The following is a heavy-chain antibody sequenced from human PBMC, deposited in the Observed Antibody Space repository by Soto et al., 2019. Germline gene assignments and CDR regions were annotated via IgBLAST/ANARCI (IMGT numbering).Heavy chain of an antibody. J-gene: IGHJ4*02. CDR3: TTGLSNGYYNFDY. CDR1: EFTFSNYA. V-gene: IGHV3-49*04. CDR2: IRSKGYGGTT. Sequence: GGSLRLSCAASEFTFSNYAMSWVRQAPGKGLEWVGFIRSKGYGGTTEYAASVKDRFTISRDDSKSVAYLQMNSLKMEDTAVYYCTTGLSNGYYNFDYWGQGTPVTVSS. D-gene: IGHD3-22*01.